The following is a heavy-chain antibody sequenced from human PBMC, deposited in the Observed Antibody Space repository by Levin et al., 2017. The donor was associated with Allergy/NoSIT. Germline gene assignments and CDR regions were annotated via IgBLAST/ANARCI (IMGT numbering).Heavy chain of an antibody. Sequence: SCAASGFTFSDYYMSWIRQAPGKGLEWVSYISSSGSTIYYADSVKGRFTISRDNAKNSLYLQMNSLRAEDTAVYYCASQTPDYYGSGSRQRGAFDSWGQGTMVTVSS. CDR1: GFTFSDYY. J-gene: IGHJ3*02. V-gene: IGHV3-11*01. CDR2: ISSSGSTI. D-gene: IGHD3-10*01. CDR3: ASQTPDYYGSGSRQRGAFDS.